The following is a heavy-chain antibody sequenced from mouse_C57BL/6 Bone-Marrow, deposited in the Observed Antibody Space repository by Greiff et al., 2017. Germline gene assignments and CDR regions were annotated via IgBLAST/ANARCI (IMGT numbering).Heavy chain of an antibody. J-gene: IGHJ4*01. CDR1: GYTFTSYW. CDR2: IDPSDSYT. Sequence: QVQLQQPGAELVMPGASVKLSCKASGYTFTSYWMHWVKQRPGQGLEWIGEIDPSDSYTNYNQKFQGKSTLTVDKSSSTAYRQRSSLTSEDSAVYYCARLAAMDYWGQGTSVTVSS. CDR3: ARLAAMDY. V-gene: IGHV1-69*01.